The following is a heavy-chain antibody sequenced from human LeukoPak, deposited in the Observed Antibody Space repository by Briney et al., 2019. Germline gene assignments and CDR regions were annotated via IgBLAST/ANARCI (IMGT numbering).Heavy chain of an antibody. D-gene: IGHD2-2*01. Sequence: GGSLRLSCAASGFTVSSNYMSWVRQAPGKGLEWVSVIYSGGSTYYADSVKGRFTISRDNSKNTLYLQMNSLRAEHTAVYYCARVFCSSTSCHPPDYWGQGTLVTVSS. V-gene: IGHV3-53*01. CDR2: IYSGGST. CDR3: ARVFCSSTSCHPPDY. CDR1: GFTVSSNY. J-gene: IGHJ4*02.